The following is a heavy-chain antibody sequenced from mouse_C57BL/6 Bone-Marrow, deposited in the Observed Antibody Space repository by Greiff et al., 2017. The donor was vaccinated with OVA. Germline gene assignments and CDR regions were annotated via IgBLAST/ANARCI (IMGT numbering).Heavy chain of an antibody. V-gene: IGHV1-50*01. Sequence: QVQLQQPGAELVKPGASVKLSCKASGYTFTSYWMQWVKQRPGQGLEWIGEIDPSDSYTNYNQKVKGKATLTVDTSSSTAYMQLSSLTSEDSAVYYCARRRTAQAFDYWGQGTTLTVSS. J-gene: IGHJ2*01. CDR2: IDPSDSYT. CDR1: GYTFTSYW. D-gene: IGHD3-2*02. CDR3: ARRRTAQAFDY.